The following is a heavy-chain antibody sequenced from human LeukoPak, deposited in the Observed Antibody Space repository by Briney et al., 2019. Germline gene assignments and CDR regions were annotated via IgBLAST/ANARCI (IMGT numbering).Heavy chain of an antibody. J-gene: IGHJ3*02. CDR1: GYTFTSYG. CDR3: ARNGGVDAFDI. V-gene: IGHV1-69*13. D-gene: IGHD3-16*01. CDR2: IIPIFGTA. Sequence: SVKVSCKASGYTFTSYGISWVRQAPGQGLEWMGGIIPIFGTANYAQKFQGRVTITADESTSTAYMELSSLRSEDTAVYYCARNGGVDAFDIWGQGTMVTVSS.